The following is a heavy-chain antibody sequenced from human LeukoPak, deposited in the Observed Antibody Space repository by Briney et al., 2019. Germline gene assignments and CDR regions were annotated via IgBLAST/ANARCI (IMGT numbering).Heavy chain of an antibody. CDR3: ARESYCGGDCYSGTY. CDR1: GFTFSSYS. V-gene: IGHV3-21*01. CDR2: ISSSSSYI. Sequence: GSQRLSCAASGFTFSSYSMSWVRQAPGKGLEWVSSISSSSSYIYYADSVKGRFTISRDNAKNSLYLQMNSLRAEDTAVYYCARESYCGGDCYSGTYWGQGTLVTVSS. J-gene: IGHJ4*02. D-gene: IGHD2-21*02.